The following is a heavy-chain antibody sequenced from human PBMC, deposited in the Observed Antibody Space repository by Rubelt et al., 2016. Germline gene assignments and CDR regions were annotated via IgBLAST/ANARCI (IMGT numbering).Heavy chain of an antibody. D-gene: IGHD6-19*01. CDR2: IYCGGST. CDR3: ARGGIAVADHNGPGDY. V-gene: IGHV3-53*01. Sequence: EVQLVESGGGVTQPGGSLRLSCAVSGFTVSSGYMTWVRQAPGKGLEWVSVIYCGGSTFYADSVQGRFTIPSNNSKNTLYPQMNSRRAEDTAVYYCARGGIAVADHNGPGDYWGQGTLVTVSS. CDR1: GFTVSSGY. J-gene: IGHJ4*02.